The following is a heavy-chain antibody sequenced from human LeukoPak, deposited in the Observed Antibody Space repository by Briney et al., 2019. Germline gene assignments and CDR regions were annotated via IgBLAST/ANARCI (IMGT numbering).Heavy chain of an antibody. D-gene: IGHD6-19*01. Sequence: SETLSLTCTVSGGSISSSSYYWGWIRQPPGKGLEWIGSIYYSGSTYYNPSLKSRVTISVDTSKNQFSLKLSSVTAADTAVYYCARGEYSSGWTTFTLDFDYWGQATLVTVSS. CDR1: GGSISSSSYY. J-gene: IGHJ4*02. CDR2: IYYSGST. V-gene: IGHV4-39*07. CDR3: ARGEYSSGWTTFTLDFDY.